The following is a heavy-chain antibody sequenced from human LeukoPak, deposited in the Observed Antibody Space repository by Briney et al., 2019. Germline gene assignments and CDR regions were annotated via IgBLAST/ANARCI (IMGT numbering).Heavy chain of an antibody. CDR2: IKQDGSEK. D-gene: IGHD5-12*01. J-gene: IGHJ4*02. CDR3: AKRTSGNSGYDF. Sequence: GGSLRLSCAASGFTFSSYWMSWVRQAPGKGLEWVTTIKQDGSEKYYVDSVKGRFTISRDNSKNTVFLQMNSLRAEDTAVYYCAKRTSGNSGYDFWGQGTLVTVSS. CDR1: GFTFSSYW. V-gene: IGHV3-7*05.